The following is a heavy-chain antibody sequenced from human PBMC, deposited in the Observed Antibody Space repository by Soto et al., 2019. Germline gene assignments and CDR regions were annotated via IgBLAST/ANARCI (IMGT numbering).Heavy chain of an antibody. J-gene: IGHJ3*02. CDR1: GFTVSSNY. D-gene: IGHD1-26*01. Sequence: EVQLVETGGGLIQPGGSLRLSCAASGFTVSSNYMSWVRQAPGKGLEWVSRINSDGSDRSYAALVEGRFTISRDNAKNMLYFQMNSLRAEDTAVYYCIRDYGEVGSTNAFDIWGQGTMVTVSS. CDR3: IRDYGEVGSTNAFDI. CDR2: INSDGSDR. V-gene: IGHV3-74*01.